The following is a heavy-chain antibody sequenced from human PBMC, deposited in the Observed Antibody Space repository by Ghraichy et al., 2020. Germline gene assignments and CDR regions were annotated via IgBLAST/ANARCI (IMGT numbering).Heavy chain of an antibody. J-gene: IGHJ1*01. CDR3: ARGELAVAGPSHFQH. CDR2: INPNSGGT. CDR1: GYTFTGYY. D-gene: IGHD6-19*01. V-gene: IGHV1-2*06. Sequence: SVKVSCKASGYTFTGYYMHWVRQAPGQGLEWMGRINPNSGGTNYAQKYQGRVTMTRDTSISTAYMELSRLRSDDTAVYYCARGELAVAGPSHFQHWGQGTLVTVSS.